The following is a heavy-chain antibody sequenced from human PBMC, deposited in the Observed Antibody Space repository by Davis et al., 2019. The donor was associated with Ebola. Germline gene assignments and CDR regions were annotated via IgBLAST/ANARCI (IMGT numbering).Heavy chain of an antibody. CDR1: GYTFTSYA. V-gene: IGHV1-3*01. D-gene: IGHD1-26*01. Sequence: ASVKVSCKASGYTFTSYAMHWVRQAPGQRLEWMGWINAGNGNTKYSQKFQGRVTITRDTSASTAYMELSSLRSEDTAVYYCARELVGATTGYGMDVWGQGTTVTVSS. CDR3: ARELVGATTGYGMDV. J-gene: IGHJ6*02. CDR2: INAGNGNT.